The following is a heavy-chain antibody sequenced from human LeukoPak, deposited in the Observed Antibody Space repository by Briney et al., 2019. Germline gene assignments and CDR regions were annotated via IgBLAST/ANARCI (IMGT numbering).Heavy chain of an antibody. V-gene: IGHV3-30-3*01. CDR2: ISYDGSNK. Sequence: GGSLRLSCAASGFTFSSYAMHWVRQAPGKGLEWVAVISYDGSNKYYADSVKGRFTISRDNSKNTLYLQMNSLRAEDTAVYYCARDRKDIVVVPAAIQGHYFDYWGQGTLVTVSS. J-gene: IGHJ4*02. CDR3: ARDRKDIVVVPAAIQGHYFDY. CDR1: GFTFSSYA. D-gene: IGHD2-2*02.